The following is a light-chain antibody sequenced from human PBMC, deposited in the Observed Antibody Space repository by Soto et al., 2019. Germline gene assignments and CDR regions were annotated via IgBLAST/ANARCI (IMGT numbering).Light chain of an antibody. CDR2: EVS. Sequence: QSALTQPASVSGSPGQSITISSTGSSSDVGGYNFVSWYQQHPGKAPKLMIYEVSNRPSGVSNRFSGSKSGNTASLTISGLQAEDEADYYCTSYSTSNSYVFGAGTMLTVL. J-gene: IGLJ1*01. V-gene: IGLV2-14*01. CDR1: SSDVGGYNF. CDR3: TSYSTSNSYV.